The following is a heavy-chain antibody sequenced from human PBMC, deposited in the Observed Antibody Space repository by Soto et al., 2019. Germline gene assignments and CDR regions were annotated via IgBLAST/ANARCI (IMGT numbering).Heavy chain of an antibody. V-gene: IGHV3-23*01. CDR2: ISGGGSNT. CDR1: GFPFSSYV. CDR3: AKDSNKYSSSLRSRYFDY. D-gene: IGHD4-4*01. J-gene: IGHJ4*02. Sequence: EVQLLESGGGLVQRGGSLRLSCAASGFPFSSYVMAWVRQAPGKGLEWVSGISGGGSNTFYADSVKGRFTISRDNSKNTLLLQMNSLGAEDMAIYYCAKDSNKYSSSLRSRYFDYWGQGIGVTVSS.